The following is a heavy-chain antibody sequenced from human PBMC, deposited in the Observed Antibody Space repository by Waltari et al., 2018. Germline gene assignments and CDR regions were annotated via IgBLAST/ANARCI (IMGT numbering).Heavy chain of an antibody. CDR2: INHSGST. CDR1: GGSFSGYY. D-gene: IGHD3-3*01. Sequence: QVQLQQWGAGLLKPSETLSLTCAVYGGSFSGYYWSWIRQPPGKGREWIGEINHSGSTNYNPSLKSRVTISVDTSKNQFSLKLSSVTAADTAVYYCARVSGFWSGYPIGDGMDVWGQGTTVTVSS. V-gene: IGHV4-34*01. J-gene: IGHJ6*02. CDR3: ARVSGFWSGYPIGDGMDV.